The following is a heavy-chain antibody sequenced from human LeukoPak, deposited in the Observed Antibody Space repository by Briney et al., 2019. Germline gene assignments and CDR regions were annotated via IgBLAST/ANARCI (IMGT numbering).Heavy chain of an antibody. Sequence: GGSLRLSSAASAFTFSSYSMNWVRHAPGKGLEWVSSISSSSSYIYYADSVKRRFTISRDNAKNSLYLQMNSLRAEDTAVYYCAREDSSSWSPTDVWGQGTTVTVSS. CDR1: AFTFSSYS. V-gene: IGHV3-21*01. CDR3: AREDSSSWSPTDV. D-gene: IGHD6-13*01. CDR2: ISSSSSYI. J-gene: IGHJ6*02.